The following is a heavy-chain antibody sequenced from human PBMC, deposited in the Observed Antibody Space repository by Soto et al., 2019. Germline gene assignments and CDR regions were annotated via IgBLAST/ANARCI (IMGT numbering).Heavy chain of an antibody. CDR2: IYSGGRT. CDR1: GFTVSSNY. V-gene: IGHV3-53*01. CDR3: TRGTSSGYYDFDY. D-gene: IGHD3-22*01. Sequence: GGSLRLSCAASGFTVSSNYMSWVRQAPGKGLEWVSIIYSGGRTYYADSVKGRFTISRDNSKNTLYLQMNSLRAEDTAVYYCTRGTSSGYYDFDYWGQGTLVTVSS. J-gene: IGHJ4*02.